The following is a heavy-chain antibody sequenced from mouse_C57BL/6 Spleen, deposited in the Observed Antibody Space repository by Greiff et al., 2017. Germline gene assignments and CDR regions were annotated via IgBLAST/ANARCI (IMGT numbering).Heavy chain of an antibody. Sequence: EVKLMESGGGLVKPGGSLKLSCAASGFTFSSYTMSWVRQTPEKRLEWVATISGGGGNTYYPDSVKGRFTISRDNAKNTRYLQMSSLRSEDTALYYCARNYGRDYFDYWGQGTTLTVSS. CDR2: ISGGGGNT. J-gene: IGHJ2*01. CDR3: ARNYGRDYFDY. D-gene: IGHD1-1*01. CDR1: GFTFSSYT. V-gene: IGHV5-9*01.